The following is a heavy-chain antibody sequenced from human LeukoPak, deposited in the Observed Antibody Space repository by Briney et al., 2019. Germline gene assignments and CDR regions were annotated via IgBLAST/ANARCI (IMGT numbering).Heavy chain of an antibody. D-gene: IGHD5-12*01. Sequence: PGGPLRLSCAASGFTFSDYYMSWIRQAPGKGLEWVAYITSSGDDIYYADSVKGRFTISRDNAKNALFLRMSSLRVEDTATYYCASDIVATSGDFWGQGTLVSVSS. CDR2: ITSSGDDI. CDR3: ASDIVATSGDF. V-gene: IGHV3-11*01. J-gene: IGHJ4*02. CDR1: GFTFSDYY.